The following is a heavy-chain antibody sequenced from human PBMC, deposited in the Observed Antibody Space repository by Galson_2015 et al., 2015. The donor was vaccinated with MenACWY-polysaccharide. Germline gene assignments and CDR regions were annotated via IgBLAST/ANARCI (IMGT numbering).Heavy chain of an antibody. CDR3: ARETAAAG. CDR2: IWYDGSNK. Sequence: SLRLSCAASGFTFSSYGMHWVRQAPGKGLEWVAVIWYDGSNKYYADSVKGRFTISRDNAKNSLYLQMNSLRAEDTAVYYCARETAAAGWGQGTLVTVSS. J-gene: IGHJ4*02. D-gene: IGHD6-13*01. CDR1: GFTFSSYG. V-gene: IGHV3-33*01.